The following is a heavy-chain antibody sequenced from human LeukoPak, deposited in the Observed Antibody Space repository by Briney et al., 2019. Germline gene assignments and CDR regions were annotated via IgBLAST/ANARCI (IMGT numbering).Heavy chain of an antibody. V-gene: IGHV4-39*01. Sequence: SETLSLTCSVSGASIDRSTYYWGWIRQPPGKGLEWIGSVYYSGSTYYHSALKSRFTISVDTSKNQFSLKLYSVTATDTSVYFCARIAAPGLAWGQGTLVTVSS. J-gene: IGHJ5*02. CDR3: ARIAAPGLA. CDR1: GASIDRSTYY. CDR2: VYYSGST. D-gene: IGHD6-25*01.